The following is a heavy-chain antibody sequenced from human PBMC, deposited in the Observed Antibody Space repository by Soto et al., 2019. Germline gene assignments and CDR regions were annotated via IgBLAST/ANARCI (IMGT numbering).Heavy chain of an antibody. CDR2: IIPILGIA. D-gene: IGHD1-26*01. CDR1: GGTFSSYT. CDR3: ARDRAWEVGTFDY. V-gene: IGHV1-69*04. Sequence: ASVKVSCEACGGTFSSYTISWVRQAPGQGLEWMGRIIPILGIANYAQKFQGRVTITADTSTSTAYMELRSLRSDDTAVYYCARDRAWEVGTFDYWGQGTLVTVSS. J-gene: IGHJ4*02.